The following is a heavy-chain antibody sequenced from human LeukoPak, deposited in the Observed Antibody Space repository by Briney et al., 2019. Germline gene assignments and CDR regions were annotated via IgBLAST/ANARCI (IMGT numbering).Heavy chain of an antibody. Sequence: AGGSLRLSCAASGXTFSNFWMSWVRQAPGKGLEWVGLIKSKTDGGTTDYTAPVKGRFTISRDDSKHTLSLQMNSLKTEDTAVYYCTTGQGSAYAPWGQGTLVTVSS. CDR1: GXTFSNFW. CDR3: TTGQGSAYAP. J-gene: IGHJ5*02. D-gene: IGHD5-12*01. V-gene: IGHV3-15*01. CDR2: IKSKTDGGTT.